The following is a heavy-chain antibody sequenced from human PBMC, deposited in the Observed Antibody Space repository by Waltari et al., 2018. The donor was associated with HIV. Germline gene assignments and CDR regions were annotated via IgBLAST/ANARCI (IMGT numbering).Heavy chain of an antibody. Sequence: EVQLVQSGAEVRKSGESLTISCKASGYTFTTYWIAWVRPMSGEGLEWMVIIYPVDSDTGYNPSFEGQITRSADKSLATAYLEWSNLNSSDAAIYYCARLFYYDTTGYINNAFDIWGQGTVVTVS. D-gene: IGHD3-22*01. CDR1: GYTFTTYW. CDR2: IYPVDSDT. J-gene: IGHJ3*02. CDR3: ARLFYYDTTGYINNAFDI. V-gene: IGHV5-51*03.